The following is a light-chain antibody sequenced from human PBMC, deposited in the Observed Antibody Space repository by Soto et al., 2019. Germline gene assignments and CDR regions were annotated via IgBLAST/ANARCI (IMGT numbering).Light chain of an antibody. V-gene: IGLV8-61*01. CDR2: STN. CDR3: MLYMGSGHVV. CDR1: SGSVSTTYY. Sequence: QAVVTQEPSFSVSPGGTVTLTCGLSSGSVSTTYYPSWYQQTPGQAPRTLIYSTNTRSSGVPDRFSGSILGNKAALTITGAQADDESDYYCMLYMGSGHVVFGGGTKLTVL. J-gene: IGLJ2*01.